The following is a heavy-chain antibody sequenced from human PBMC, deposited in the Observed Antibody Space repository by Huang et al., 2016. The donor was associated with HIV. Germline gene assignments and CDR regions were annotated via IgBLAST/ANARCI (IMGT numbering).Heavy chain of an antibody. Sequence: QVQLVESGGGVVQPGWSLSLSCTASGFTFGSFGMHWVRQAPGKGLEWVVFIRYDGNNYYYADAVRGRVTISRDNSKDTLYLQMNRLRPDDSAVYYCAKDLTYTFGRHFDYWGRGTLVTVSS. V-gene: IGHV3-30*02. CDR1: GFTFGSFG. CDR3: AKDLTYTFGRHFDY. D-gene: IGHD3-3*01. CDR2: IRYDGNNY. J-gene: IGHJ4*02.